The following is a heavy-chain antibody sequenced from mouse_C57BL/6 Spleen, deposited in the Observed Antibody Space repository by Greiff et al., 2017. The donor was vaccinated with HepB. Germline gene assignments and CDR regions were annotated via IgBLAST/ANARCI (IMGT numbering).Heavy chain of an antibody. D-gene: IGHD1-1*01. CDR1: GFNIKNTY. CDR2: IDPANGNT. CDR3: ARALYYDGSSGYFDV. J-gene: IGHJ1*03. Sequence: EVQLQQSVAELVRPGASVKLSCTASGFNIKNTYMHWVKQRPEQGLEWIGRIDPANGNTKYAPKFQGKATITADTSSNTAYLQLSSLTSEDTAIYYCARALYYDGSSGYFDVWGTGTTVTVSS. V-gene: IGHV14-3*01.